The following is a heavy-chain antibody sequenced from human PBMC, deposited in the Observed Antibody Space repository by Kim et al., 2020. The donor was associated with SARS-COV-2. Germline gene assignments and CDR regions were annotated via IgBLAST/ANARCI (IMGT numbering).Heavy chain of an antibody. Sequence: GGSLRLSCAASGFIVSNHWMTWVRQAPGKGLEWVASVKQDGRVKEYVDSVMGRFNISRDAAKYSVFRQMNSLRVEDTALFYCVRVHVADDLWGQGTLVTV. CDR1: GFIVSNHW. CDR3: VRVHVADDL. CDR2: VKQDGRVK. J-gene: IGHJ5*02. D-gene: IGHD2-21*01. V-gene: IGHV3-7*01.